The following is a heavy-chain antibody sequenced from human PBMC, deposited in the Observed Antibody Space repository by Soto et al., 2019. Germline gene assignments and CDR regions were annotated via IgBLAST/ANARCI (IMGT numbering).Heavy chain of an antibody. D-gene: IGHD3-3*01. CDR2: IYHSGAT. J-gene: IGHJ4*02. CDR1: GDSFTNTNW. V-gene: IGHV4-4*02. Sequence: QVQLQESGPGLLKPSETLSLTCTVSGDSFTNTNWWSWVRQSPGQGLECIGEIYHSGATNYNPSLKRRSTMSIDKSKHEFPLDLNSVTAADTAVYYCANRSIRRWRFLETHWGQGTLVTVSS. CDR3: ANRSIRRWRFLETH.